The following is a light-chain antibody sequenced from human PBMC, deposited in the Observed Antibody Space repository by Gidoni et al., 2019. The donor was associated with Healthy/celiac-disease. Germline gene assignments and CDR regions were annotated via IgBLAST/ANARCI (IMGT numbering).Light chain of an antibody. Sequence: DIQLTQSPSFLSASVGDRVTITCRASQGISSYLAWYQQKPGKAPKLLIYAASTLQSGVPTRFSGSGSGTEFTLTISSRQPEDVATYCSQQLNSYPTFGPGTKVEIK. CDR1: QGISSY. V-gene: IGKV1-9*01. CDR2: AAS. CDR3: QQLNSYPT. J-gene: IGKJ3*01.